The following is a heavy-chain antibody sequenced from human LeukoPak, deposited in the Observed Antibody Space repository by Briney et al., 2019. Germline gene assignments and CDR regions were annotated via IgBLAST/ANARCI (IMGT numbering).Heavy chain of an antibody. Sequence: ASVKVSCKASGYTFTGYYIHWVRQAPGQGLEWMGIINPSGGSTSYAQKFQGRVTMTRDTSTSTVYMELSSLRSEDTAVYYCARDTRQSGSYTPSDYWGQGTLVTVSS. J-gene: IGHJ4*02. V-gene: IGHV1-46*01. CDR2: INPSGGST. CDR1: GYTFTGYY. D-gene: IGHD1-26*01. CDR3: ARDTRQSGSYTPSDY.